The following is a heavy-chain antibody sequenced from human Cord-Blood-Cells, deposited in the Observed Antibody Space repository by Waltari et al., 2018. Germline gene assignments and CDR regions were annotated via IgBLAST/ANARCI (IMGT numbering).Heavy chain of an antibody. V-gene: IGHV1-24*01. D-gene: IGHD3-3*01. Sequence: QVQLVQSGAEVKKPGASVKVSCKVSGYTLPEFSMHWVRLAPGIGLGWMGGFDPEDGETIYAQKFQGRVTMTEDTSTDTAYMELSSLRSEDTAVYYCATTSLGYDFWSGYYTGAFDIWGQGTMVTVSS. CDR3: ATTSLGYDFWSGYYTGAFDI. CDR1: GYTLPEFS. J-gene: IGHJ3*02. CDR2: FDPEDGET.